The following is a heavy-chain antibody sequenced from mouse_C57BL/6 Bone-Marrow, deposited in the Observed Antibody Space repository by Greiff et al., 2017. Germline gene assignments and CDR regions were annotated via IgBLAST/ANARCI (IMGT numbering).Heavy chain of an antibody. J-gene: IGHJ1*03. CDR3: ARGESNYLYWYVDV. V-gene: IGHV1-69*01. D-gene: IGHD2-5*01. CDR1: GYTFTSYW. Sequence: QVQLQQPGAELVMPGASVKLSCKASGYTFTSYWMHWVKQRPGQGLEWIGEIDPSDSYTNYNQKFKGKSTLTVDKSSSTAYMQLSSLTSEDSAVYYWARGESNYLYWYVDVWGTGTTVTVSS. CDR2: IDPSDSYT.